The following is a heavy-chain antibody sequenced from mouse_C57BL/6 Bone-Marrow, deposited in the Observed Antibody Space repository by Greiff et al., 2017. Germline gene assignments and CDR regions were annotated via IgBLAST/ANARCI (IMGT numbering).Heavy chain of an antibody. Sequence: VHVKQSGAELVRPGASVKLSCTASGFNIKDDYMHRVKQRPEQGLEWIGWIDPENGDTEYASKFQGKATITADTSSNTAYLQLSSLTSEDTAVYYCTTYDYDGGYAMDYWGQGTSVTVSS. V-gene: IGHV14-4*01. CDR3: TTYDYDGGYAMDY. D-gene: IGHD2-4*01. J-gene: IGHJ4*01. CDR1: GFNIKDDY. CDR2: IDPENGDT.